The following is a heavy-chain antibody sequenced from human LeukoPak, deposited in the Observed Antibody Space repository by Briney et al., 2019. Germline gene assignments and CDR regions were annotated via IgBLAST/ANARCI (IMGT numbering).Heavy chain of an antibody. CDR1: VGSISSNY. V-gene: IGHV4-59*08. Sequence: SETLSLTCTVSVGSISSNYWSWIRQAAGKGLKWIGYISNTWSTSYHPTIKSRVNISVDTPQSKTSLKLSSVTAADTAVYYCARHRQTGLDYWGHGTLVTVSS. CDR2: ISNTWST. J-gene: IGHJ4*01. CDR3: ARHRQTGLDY.